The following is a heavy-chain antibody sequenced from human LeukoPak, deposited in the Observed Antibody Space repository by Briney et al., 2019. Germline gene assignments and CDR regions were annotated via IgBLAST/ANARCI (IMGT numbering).Heavy chain of an antibody. CDR2: ISTSSSTT. J-gene: IGHJ4*02. D-gene: IGHD3-10*01. Sequence: GESLRLSCAASGFTFSSYNMNWVRQAPGKGLEWVSYISTSSSTTYYADSVKGRFTLSRDNAKNSLYLQMNSLRDEDTAVYYCARGSGSYYDYWGQGTLVTVSS. V-gene: IGHV3-48*02. CDR3: ARGSGSYYDY. CDR1: GFTFSSYN.